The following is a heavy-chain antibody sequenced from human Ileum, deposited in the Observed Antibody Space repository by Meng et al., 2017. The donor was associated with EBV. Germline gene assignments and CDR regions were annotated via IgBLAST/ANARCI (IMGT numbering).Heavy chain of an antibody. D-gene: IGHD3-22*01. CDR1: GFSLSTSGVA. V-gene: IGHV2-5*02. CDR2: IYWDDDK. CDR3: AHNNHDGGGHYDY. Sequence: ITLKDSVPTLLKPTQPLTRTCTFSGFSLSTSGVAVGWIRQPPGKALEWLALIYWDDDKRYSPSLKTRLIITKDTSKNQVVLTMTNMDPVDTATYYCAHNNHDGGGHYDYWGQGALVTVSS. J-gene: IGHJ4*02.